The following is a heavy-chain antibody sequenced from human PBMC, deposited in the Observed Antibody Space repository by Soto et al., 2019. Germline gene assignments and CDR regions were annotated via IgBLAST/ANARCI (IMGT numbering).Heavy chain of an antibody. V-gene: IGHV4-30-4*01. CDR3: ARIGTISGLVTNNWFGP. CDR1: GDSIGSGDYY. Sequence: SETLSLTCTVSGDSIGSGDYYWSWIRQPPGKGLEWVAYIHINGGTYYNPSLRSRVTTSVDTSKNQSSLYLSSVTAADTAFYYCARIGTISGLVTNNWFGPWGQGTLVTAPQ. CDR2: IHINGGT. J-gene: IGHJ5*02. D-gene: IGHD3-3*01.